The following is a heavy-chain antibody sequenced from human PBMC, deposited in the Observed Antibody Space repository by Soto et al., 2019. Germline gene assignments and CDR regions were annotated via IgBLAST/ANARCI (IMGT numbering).Heavy chain of an antibody. Sequence: ASVKVSCKASGYTFTSYDINWVRQATGQGLEWMGWMNPNSGNTGYAQKFQGRVTMTRNTSISTAYMELSSLRSDDTAVYYCARDLVVTTDWFDPWGQGTLVTVSS. CDR1: GYTFTSYD. CDR3: ARDLVVTTDWFDP. CDR2: MNPNSGNT. J-gene: IGHJ5*02. D-gene: IGHD2-21*02. V-gene: IGHV1-8*01.